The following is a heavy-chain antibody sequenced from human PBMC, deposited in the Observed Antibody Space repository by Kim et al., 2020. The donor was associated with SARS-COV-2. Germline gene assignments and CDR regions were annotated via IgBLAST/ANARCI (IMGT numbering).Heavy chain of an antibody. CDR3: ARGEYNYYYYGMDV. D-gene: IGHD6-6*01. CDR2: IYYSGST. CDR1: GGSISSYY. J-gene: IGHJ6*02. V-gene: IGHV4-59*13. Sequence: SETLSLTCTVSGGSISSYYWSWIRQPPGRGLEWIGYIYYSGSTNYNPSLKSRVTISVDTSKNQFSLKLSSVTAADTAVYYCARGEYNYYYYGMDVWGQGTTVTVSS.